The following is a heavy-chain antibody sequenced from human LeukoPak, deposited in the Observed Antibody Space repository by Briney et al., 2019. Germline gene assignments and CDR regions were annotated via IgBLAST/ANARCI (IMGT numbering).Heavy chain of an antibody. CDR1: GFTVSSNY. CDR3: AREGYYDSSGYAFDI. CDR2: IYSGGST. D-gene: IGHD3-22*01. V-gene: IGHV3-53*04. J-gene: IGHJ3*02. Sequence: GGSLRLSCAASGFTVSSNYMSWVRQAPGKGLEWVSVIYSGGSTYYSDSVKGRFTISRHNSKNTLYLQMNSLRAEDTAVYYCAREGYYDSSGYAFDIWGQGTMVTVSS.